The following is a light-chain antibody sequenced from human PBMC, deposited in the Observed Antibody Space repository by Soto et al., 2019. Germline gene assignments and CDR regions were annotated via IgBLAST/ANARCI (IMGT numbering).Light chain of an antibody. CDR3: QQYNSYSGT. J-gene: IGKJ1*01. V-gene: IGKV1-5*03. Sequence: DIQMTQSPSTLSASVGDRVTITCRASQSISSWLAWHQQKPGKAPKLLIYKASNLESGVPSRFSGSGSGTEFPLTISSLQPDDFATYYCQQYNSYSGTFGQGTKVEIK. CDR2: KAS. CDR1: QSISSW.